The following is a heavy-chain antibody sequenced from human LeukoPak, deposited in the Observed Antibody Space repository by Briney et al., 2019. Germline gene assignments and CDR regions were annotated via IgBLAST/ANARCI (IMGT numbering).Heavy chain of an antibody. CDR1: GFTFSNFW. J-gene: IGHJ4*02. Sequence: PGGSLRLSCAVSGFTFSNFWMSWVRQAPGRGLEWVANIHPEGNEKYHVESVTGRFTISRDNAENLLFLQMNGLRVEDTAVYYCARGDAFSGDHWGQGTLVTVSS. V-gene: IGHV3-7*04. CDR3: ARGDAFSGDH. CDR2: IHPEGNEK.